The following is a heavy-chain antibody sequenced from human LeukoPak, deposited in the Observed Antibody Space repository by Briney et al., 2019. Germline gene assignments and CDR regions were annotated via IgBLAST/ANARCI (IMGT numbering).Heavy chain of an antibody. D-gene: IGHD3-3*01. CDR1: GFTFSDYY. V-gene: IGHV3-11*04. CDR2: ITSNGNSV. CDR3: ARAGVDSSGYYYQGFDY. J-gene: IGHJ4*02. Sequence: GGSLRLSCAASGFTFSDYYMGWIRQAAGKGLEWISYITSNGNSVYYAASVKCRFTISRDNAKNSLYLQVNSLTAEDAAVYYCARAGVDSSGYYYQGFDYWGQGTQVTVSS.